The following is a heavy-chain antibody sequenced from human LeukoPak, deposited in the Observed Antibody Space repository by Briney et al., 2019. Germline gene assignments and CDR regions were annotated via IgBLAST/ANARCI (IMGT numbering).Heavy chain of an antibody. CDR2: INHSGST. Sequence: SETQSLTCAVYGGSFSGYYWSWIRQPPGKGLEWIGEINHSGSTNYNPSLKSRVTISVDTSKNQFSLKLSSVTAADTAVYYCARASSTSCYGRVCSNNNWFDPWGQGTLVTVSS. CDR3: ARASSTSCYGRVCSNNNWFDP. V-gene: IGHV4-34*01. CDR1: GGSFSGYY. D-gene: IGHD2-2*01. J-gene: IGHJ5*02.